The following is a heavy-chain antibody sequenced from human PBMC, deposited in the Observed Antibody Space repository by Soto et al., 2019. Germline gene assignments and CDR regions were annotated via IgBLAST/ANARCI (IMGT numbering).Heavy chain of an antibody. CDR2: ISGSGGST. J-gene: IGHJ5*02. CDR1: GFTFNNYA. D-gene: IGHD5-18*01. Sequence: PGGSLRLSCAASGFTFNNYAMSWVRQAPGKGLEWVSAISGSGGSTHYADSVKGRFTISRDNSKNTVDLHMGSLRAEDTAVYFCAKDSSIYTTRITNPGWFDPWGQGTLVTVSS. CDR3: AKDSSIYTTRITNPGWFDP. V-gene: IGHV3-23*01.